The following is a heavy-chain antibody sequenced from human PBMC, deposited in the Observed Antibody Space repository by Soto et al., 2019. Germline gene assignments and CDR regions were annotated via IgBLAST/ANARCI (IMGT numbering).Heavy chain of an antibody. Sequence: PGGSLRLSCAASKFTFRNYWMSWVRQAPGKGLEWVANIKEDGSEKYYVDSVKGRFTISRDNAKNSLDLQMNSLRAEDTAVYYCARDQIGAAGSDYWGQGTLVTVSS. CDR1: KFTFRNYW. D-gene: IGHD6-13*01. CDR2: IKEDGSEK. J-gene: IGHJ4*02. CDR3: ARDQIGAAGSDY. V-gene: IGHV3-7*04.